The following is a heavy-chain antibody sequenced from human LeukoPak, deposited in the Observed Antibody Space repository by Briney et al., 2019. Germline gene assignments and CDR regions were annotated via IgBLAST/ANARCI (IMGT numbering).Heavy chain of an antibody. CDR3: ARVGTTVTTYFDY. Sequence: SETLSLTCTVSGGSISSYYWSWIRQPPGKGLEWIGYIYYSGSTNYNPSLESRVTISVDTSKNQFSLKLSSVTAADTAVYYCARVGTTVTTYFDYWGQGTLVTVSS. CDR1: GGSISSYY. CDR2: IYYSGST. V-gene: IGHV4-59*01. D-gene: IGHD4-17*01. J-gene: IGHJ4*02.